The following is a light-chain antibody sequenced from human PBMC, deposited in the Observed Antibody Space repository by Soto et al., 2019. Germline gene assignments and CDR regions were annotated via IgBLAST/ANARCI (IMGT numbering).Light chain of an antibody. J-gene: IGKJ2*01. V-gene: IGKV3-11*01. CDR2: DAS. CDR3: QQRSNWPPYT. Sequence: EIVLTQSPATLSLSPGESATLSCRASQSVSSYLAWYQQKPGQAPRLLIYDASNRATGIPARFSGSGSGTDFTITISRLEPEDFAVYYCQQRSNWPPYTFGQGTKLEIK. CDR1: QSVSSY.